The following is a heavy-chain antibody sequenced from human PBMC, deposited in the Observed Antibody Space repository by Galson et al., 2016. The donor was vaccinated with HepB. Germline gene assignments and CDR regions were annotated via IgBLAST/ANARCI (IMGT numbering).Heavy chain of an antibody. D-gene: IGHD3-10*01. CDR3: ARGGGSTGHSDFDY. CDR1: GGSISSDY. Sequence: LTCTVSGGSISSDYWSWVRQPAGKGLEWIGRIHTSGDTDYNPSLERRVTILADTSKNQFSLHVTSVAAADTAVYYCARGGGSTGHSDFDYWGQGTLVTVSS. V-gene: IGHV4-4*07. CDR2: IHTSGDT. J-gene: IGHJ4*02.